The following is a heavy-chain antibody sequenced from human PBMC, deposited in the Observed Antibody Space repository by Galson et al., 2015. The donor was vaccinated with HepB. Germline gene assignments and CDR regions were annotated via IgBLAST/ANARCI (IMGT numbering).Heavy chain of an antibody. D-gene: IGHD6-19*01. V-gene: IGHV1-2*04. Sequence: QSGAEVKKPGPSVKVSCKASGYTFTGYYMHWVRQAPGQGLEWMGWINPNSGGTNYAQKFQGWVTMTRDTSISTAYMELSRLRSDDTAVYYCAREGIAVAGTGRGYYFDYWGQGTLVTVSS. CDR1: GYTFTGYY. J-gene: IGHJ4*02. CDR2: INPNSGGT. CDR3: AREGIAVAGTGRGYYFDY.